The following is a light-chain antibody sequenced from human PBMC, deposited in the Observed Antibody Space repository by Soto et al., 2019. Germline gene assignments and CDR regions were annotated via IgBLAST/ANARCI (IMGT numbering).Light chain of an antibody. V-gene: IGLV1-40*01. CDR3: QSYDSSLSGSV. CDR2: GNN. Sequence: QSVLTKPPSVSGAPGQRVTISCTGSRSNIGAGNDVHWYLQLPGTAPKLLIYGNNNRPSGVPDRFSGSKSGTSASLAITGLQAEDEADYYCQSYDSSLSGSVFGGGTKLTVL. J-gene: IGLJ2*01. CDR1: RSNIGAGND.